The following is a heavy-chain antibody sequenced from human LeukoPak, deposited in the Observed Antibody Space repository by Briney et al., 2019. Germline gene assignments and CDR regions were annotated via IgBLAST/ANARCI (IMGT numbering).Heavy chain of an antibody. CDR2: ISYSGST. CDR1: GGSISSYY. Sequence: PSETLSLTCTVSGGSISSYYWNWIRQPPGKGLEWIGYISYSGSTNYNPSLKSRVTISLDTSKNQFSLKLSSVTAADTAVYYCARGYSSGWFYFDSWGQGTLVTVSS. CDR3: ARGYSSGWFYFDS. D-gene: IGHD6-19*01. J-gene: IGHJ4*02. V-gene: IGHV4-59*08.